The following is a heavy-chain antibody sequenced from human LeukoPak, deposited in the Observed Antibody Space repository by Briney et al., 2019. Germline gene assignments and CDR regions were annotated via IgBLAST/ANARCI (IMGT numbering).Heavy chain of an antibody. J-gene: IGHJ5*02. V-gene: IGHV4-34*01. D-gene: IGHD6-13*01. Sequence: SETLSLTCAVYGGSFSGYYWSWIRQPPGKGLEWIGEINHSGGTNYNPSLKSRVTISVDTSKNQFPLKLSPVTAADTAVYYCARGQSSSWYSSGRWFDPWGQGTLVTVSS. CDR3: ARGQSSSWYSSGRWFDP. CDR2: INHSGGT. CDR1: GGSFSGYY.